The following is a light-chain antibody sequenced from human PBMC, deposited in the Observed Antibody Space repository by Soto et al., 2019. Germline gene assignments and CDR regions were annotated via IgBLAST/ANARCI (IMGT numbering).Light chain of an antibody. J-gene: IGLJ2*01. CDR2: GNN. CDR3: ATWDDSLHGVV. Sequence: QSVLTQPPSASGTPGQRVTISCSGSSSNIGSNTVTWYQQLPGMAPKLLIYGNNQWASGVPGRFSGSESGTSASLAITGLQSEDEANYYCATWDDSLHGVVFGGGTKLTVL. V-gene: IGLV1-44*01. CDR1: SSNIGSNT.